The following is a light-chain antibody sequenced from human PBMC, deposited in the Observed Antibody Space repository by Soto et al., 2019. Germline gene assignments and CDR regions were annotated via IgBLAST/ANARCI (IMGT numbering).Light chain of an antibody. Sequence: ETVLTKFPATLPLSPGERATLSCRASQSVSSYLAWYQQKPGQAPRLLIYDASNRATGIPARFSGSGSGTDFTLTISSLEPEDFAVYYCQQRSNWPPSTFGQGTRLEIK. J-gene: IGKJ5*01. V-gene: IGKV3-11*01. CDR3: QQRSNWPPST. CDR2: DAS. CDR1: QSVSSY.